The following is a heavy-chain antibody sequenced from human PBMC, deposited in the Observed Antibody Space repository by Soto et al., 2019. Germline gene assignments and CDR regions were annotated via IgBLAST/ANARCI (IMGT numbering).Heavy chain of an antibody. Sequence: VQLLESGGGLVQPGGSLRLSCAASGFTFSSYAMSWVRQAPGKGLEWVSAISGSGGSTYYADSVKGRFTISRDNSKNSLYLQRNSLRAEDTAVYYCAEVGIVVVVAAPNWFDPWGQGTLVTVSS. V-gene: IGHV3-23*01. D-gene: IGHD2-15*01. CDR3: AEVGIVVVVAAPNWFDP. J-gene: IGHJ5*02. CDR1: GFTFSSYA. CDR2: ISGSGGST.